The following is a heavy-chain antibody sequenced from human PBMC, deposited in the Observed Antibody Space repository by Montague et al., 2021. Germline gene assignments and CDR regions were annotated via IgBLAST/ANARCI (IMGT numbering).Heavy chain of an antibody. J-gene: IGHJ5*01. CDR3: AKQYYFVSGTSYKVFDP. V-gene: IGHV4-59*08. Sequence: SETLSLTCTVSSGSIFHAHWSWVRQPPGKGLEWLGSMFYGGATSNNPSLKSRVTMSIDTSTNQFSLKLSFVTAADTAVYYCAKQYYFVSGTSYKVFDPWGQGILVTVSS. CDR1: SGSIFHAH. D-gene: IGHD3-10*01. CDR2: MFYGGAT.